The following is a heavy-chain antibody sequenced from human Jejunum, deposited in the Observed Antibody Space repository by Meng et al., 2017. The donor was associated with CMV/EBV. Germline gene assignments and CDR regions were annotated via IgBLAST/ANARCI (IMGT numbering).Heavy chain of an antibody. CDR2: IRRKPYNYAT. CDR1: FSGSV. Sequence: FSGSVMHWVRQASGKGLEWVGRIRRKPYNYATEYAASVKGRFTISRDNSKNTVYLQMNRLSVEDTAVYYCAKNDLSWGTNDNYFDVWGQGTLVTVSS. J-gene: IGHJ4*02. V-gene: IGHV3-73*01. CDR3: AKNDLSWGTNDNYFDV. D-gene: IGHD1-7*01.